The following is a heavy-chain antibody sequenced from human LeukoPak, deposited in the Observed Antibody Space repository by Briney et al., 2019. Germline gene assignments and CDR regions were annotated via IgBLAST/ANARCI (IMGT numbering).Heavy chain of an antibody. CDR2: INHSGST. CDR1: GGSFSGYY. Sequence: SETLSLTCAVYGGSFSGYYWSWIHQPPGKGLEWIGEINHSGSTNYNPSLKSRVTISVDTSKNQFSLKLSSVTAADTAVYYCAISGDSSTSCYPHWGQGTLITVSS. J-gene: IGHJ4*02. CDR3: AISGDSSTSCYPH. V-gene: IGHV4-34*01. D-gene: IGHD2-2*01.